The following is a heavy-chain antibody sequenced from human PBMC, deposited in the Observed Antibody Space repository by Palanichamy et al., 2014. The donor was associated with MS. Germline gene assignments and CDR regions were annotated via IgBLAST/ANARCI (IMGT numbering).Heavy chain of an antibody. CDR1: GFTFSSYN. CDR3: AKPRDGAAPFDY. D-gene: IGHD5-24*01. V-gene: IGHV3-48*01. J-gene: IGHJ4*02. CDR2: ISSSSSPI. Sequence: EVQLVESGGGLAQPGGSLRLSCAASGFTFSSYNMNWVRQAPGKGLEWVSYISSSSSPIYYADFVKGRATISRDNAKNSLYLQMNSLRVEDTAVYYCAKPRDGAAPFDYWGQGILVTVSS.